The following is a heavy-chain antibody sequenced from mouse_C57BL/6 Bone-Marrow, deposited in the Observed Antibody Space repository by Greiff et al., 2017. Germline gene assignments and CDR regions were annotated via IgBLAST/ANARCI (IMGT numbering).Heavy chain of an antibody. V-gene: IGHV1-82*01. J-gene: IGHJ2*01. Sequence: QVQLQQSGPELVKPGASVKISCKASGYAFSSSWMNWVKQRPGKGLEWIGRIYPGDGDTNYNGKFKGKATLTADKSSSTAYMQLSSLTSEDSAVYFCASYYGSSYVDWDEYYFDYWGQGTTLTVSS. D-gene: IGHD1-1*01. CDR3: ASYYGSSYVDWDEYYFDY. CDR2: IYPGDGDT. CDR1: GYAFSSSW.